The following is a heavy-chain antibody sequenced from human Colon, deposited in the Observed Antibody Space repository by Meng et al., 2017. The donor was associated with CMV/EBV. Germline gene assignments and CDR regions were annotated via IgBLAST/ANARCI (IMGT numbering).Heavy chain of an antibody. CDR2: IYSGHNT. D-gene: IGHD2-8*01. CDR1: GFSVSSDY. CDR3: MRETGDCTTTTCVN. J-gene: IGHJ4*02. V-gene: IGHV3-53*01. Sequence: GESLKISCAASGFSVSSDYMTWVRQPPGRGLEWVSVIYSGHNTYYADSVRGRFTISRDDSKNTVYLQMNSLRVEDTAVYFCMRETGDCTTTTCVNWGQGTLVTVSS.